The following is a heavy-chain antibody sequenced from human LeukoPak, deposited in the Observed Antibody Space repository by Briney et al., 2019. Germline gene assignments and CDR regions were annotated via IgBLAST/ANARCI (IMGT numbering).Heavy chain of an antibody. J-gene: IGHJ4*02. CDR2: IYYSGST. Sequence: SETLSLTCTVSGGSISSSSYYWGWIRQPPGKGLEWIGSIYYSGSTYYYPSLKSRVTISVDTSKNQFSLKLSSVTAADTAVYYCARTGYSSGWYGYWGQGTLVTVSS. CDR3: ARTGYSSGWYGY. V-gene: IGHV4-39*07. CDR1: GGSISSSSYY. D-gene: IGHD6-19*01.